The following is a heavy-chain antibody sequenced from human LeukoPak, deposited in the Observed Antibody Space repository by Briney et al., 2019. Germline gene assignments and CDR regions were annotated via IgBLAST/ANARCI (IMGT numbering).Heavy chain of an antibody. D-gene: IGHD7-27*01. CDR1: GGTFSSYA. CDR2: IIPIFGTA. J-gene: IGHJ6*02. CDR3: ARDSPTGDYYYYYGMDV. Sequence: SVKVSCKASGGTFSSYAISWVRQAPGQGLEWMGGIIPIFGTANYAQKFQGRVTITTDESTSTAYMELSSLRSEDTAVYYCARDSPTGDYYYYYGMDVRGQGTTVTVSS. V-gene: IGHV1-69*05.